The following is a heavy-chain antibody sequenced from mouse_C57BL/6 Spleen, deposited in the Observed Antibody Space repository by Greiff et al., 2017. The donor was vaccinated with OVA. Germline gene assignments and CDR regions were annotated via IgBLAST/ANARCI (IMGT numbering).Heavy chain of an antibody. CDR3: ASYYGSSYDFYWYFDV. V-gene: IGHV2-2*01. CDR2: IWSGGST. Sequence: VKLVESGPGLVQPSQSLSITCTVSGFSLTSYGVHWVRQSPGKGLEWLGVIWSGGSTDYNAAFISRLSISKDNSKSQVFFKMNSLQADDTAIYYCASYYGSSYDFYWYFDVWGTGTTVTVSS. CDR1: GFSLTSYG. J-gene: IGHJ1*03. D-gene: IGHD1-1*01.